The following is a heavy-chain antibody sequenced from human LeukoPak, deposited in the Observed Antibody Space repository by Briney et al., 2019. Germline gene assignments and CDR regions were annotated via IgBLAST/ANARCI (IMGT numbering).Heavy chain of an antibody. CDR3: ARDGGQTYDYVWGSYRTANFDY. J-gene: IGHJ4*02. CDR2: IIPIFGTA. D-gene: IGHD3-16*02. V-gene: IGHV1-69*13. CDR1: GGTFSSYA. Sequence: ASVKVSCKASGGTFSSYAISWVRQAPGQGLEWMGGIIPIFGTANYAQKFQGGVTITADESTSTAYMELSSLRSEDTAVYYCARDGGQTYDYVWGSYRTANFDYWGQGTLVTVSS.